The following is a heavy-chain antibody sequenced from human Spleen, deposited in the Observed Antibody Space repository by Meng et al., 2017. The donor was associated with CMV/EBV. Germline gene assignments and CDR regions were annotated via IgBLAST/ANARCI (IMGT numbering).Heavy chain of an antibody. J-gene: IGHJ5*02. CDR2: INHSGST. Sequence: QGQLQQWGAGWVKPSETLFLTCAVYGGSFSGYYWSWIRQPPGKGLEWIGEINHSGSTNYNPSLKSRVTISVDTSKNQFSLKLSSVTAADTAVYYCVRGLSSWYSWFDPWGQGTLVTVSS. D-gene: IGHD6-13*01. V-gene: IGHV4-34*01. CDR3: VRGLSSWYSWFDP. CDR1: GGSFSGYY.